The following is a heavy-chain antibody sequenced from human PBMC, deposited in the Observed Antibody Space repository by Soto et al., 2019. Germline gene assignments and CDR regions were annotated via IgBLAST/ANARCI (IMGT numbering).Heavy chain of an antibody. CDR2: ISSISSYI. CDR3: ARETGGGCSDDY. V-gene: IGHV3-21*01. D-gene: IGHD6-25*01. CDR1: GFTFSSYS. J-gene: IGHJ4*02. Sequence: EVQLVESGGGLVKPGGSLRLSCAASGFTFSSYSMNWVRRAPGKGLEWVSTISSISSYIYYADSVQGRCTTSRDNATNSLCLQMHGLRAAATAVDYCARETGGGCSDDYWGQGTLVTVSS.